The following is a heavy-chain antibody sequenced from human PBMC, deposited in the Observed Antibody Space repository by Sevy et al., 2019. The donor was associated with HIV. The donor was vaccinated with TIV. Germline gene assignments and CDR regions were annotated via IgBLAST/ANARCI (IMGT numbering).Heavy chain of an antibody. D-gene: IGHD3-16*01. CDR3: ARVASRPVGGYYYYGMDV. Sequence: GGSLRLSCAASGFTFSSYWMHWVRQAPGKGLVWVSRINSDGSSTSYADSVKGRFTISRDNAKNTRYLQMNSLRAEDTAVYYCARVASRPVGGYYYYGMDVWGQGTTVTVSS. CDR2: INSDGSST. J-gene: IGHJ6*02. V-gene: IGHV3-74*01. CDR1: GFTFSSYW.